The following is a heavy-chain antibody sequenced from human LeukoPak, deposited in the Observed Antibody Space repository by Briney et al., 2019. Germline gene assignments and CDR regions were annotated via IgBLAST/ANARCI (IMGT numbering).Heavy chain of an antibody. V-gene: IGHV3-20*04. CDR2: ILWSGGST. D-gene: IGHD5-12*01. Sequence: GGSLRLSCAASGFTFDDYGMSWVRHAPGKGLEWVSGILWSGGSTGYADSVKGRFTISRDNAKNSLYLQMNSLRAEDTAVYYCAKGPIVAQDYWGQGTLVTVSS. J-gene: IGHJ4*02. CDR3: AKGPIVAQDY. CDR1: GFTFDDYG.